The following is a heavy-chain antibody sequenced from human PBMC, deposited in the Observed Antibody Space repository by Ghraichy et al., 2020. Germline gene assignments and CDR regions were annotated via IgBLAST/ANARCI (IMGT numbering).Heavy chain of an antibody. CDR3: VKGPDCSGGSCYFDY. Sequence: GGSLRLSCSASGFTFSSYAMHWVRQAPGKGLEYVSAISSSGGSTYYADSVKGRITISRDNSKNTLYLQMSSLRAEDTAVYYCVKGPDCSGGSCYFDYWGQGTLVTVSS. CDR1: GFTFSSYA. D-gene: IGHD2-15*01. CDR2: ISSSGGST. V-gene: IGHV3-64D*06. J-gene: IGHJ4*02.